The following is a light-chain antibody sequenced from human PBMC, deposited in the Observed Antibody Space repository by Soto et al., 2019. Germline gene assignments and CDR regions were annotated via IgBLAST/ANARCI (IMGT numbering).Light chain of an antibody. V-gene: IGKV1-39*01. CDR3: QQSYSTPG. Sequence: DIQMTQSPSSLSASVGDRVTITCRASQSISRYLNWYQQKPGKAPKLLIYAASSLQSGVPSRFSGCGSGTGLTLTISSLQPEDFATYYCQQSYSTPGFGQGTKVEIK. CDR1: QSISRY. CDR2: AAS. J-gene: IGKJ1*01.